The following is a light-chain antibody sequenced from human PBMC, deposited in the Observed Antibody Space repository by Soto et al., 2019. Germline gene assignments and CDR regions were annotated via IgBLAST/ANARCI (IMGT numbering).Light chain of an antibody. CDR3: QQTYISPWT. V-gene: IGKV1-39*01. J-gene: IGKJ1*01. Sequence: DIQMTQSPSSLSAFVGDRVTITCRASQKVDRYLNWFQQKPGRAPTLLIYAASNLQTAVPSRFSGSGSGADFTLTISSLQPEDSAIYFCQQTYISPWTFGQGTKVDIK. CDR2: AAS. CDR1: QKVDRY.